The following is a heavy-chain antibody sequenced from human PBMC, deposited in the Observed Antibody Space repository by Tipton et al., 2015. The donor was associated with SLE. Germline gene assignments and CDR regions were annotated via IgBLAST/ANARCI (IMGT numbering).Heavy chain of an antibody. V-gene: IGHV3-11*05. Sequence: SLRLSCAASGFTFSDYYMSWIRQAPGKGLEWVSYISSSSSYTNYADSVKGRFTISRDNAKNSLYLQMSSLRAEDTAVDYCARESRGYSSTTHQGYWGQGTLVTVSS. CDR1: GFTFSDYY. J-gene: IGHJ4*02. CDR3: ARESRGYSSTTHQGY. D-gene: IGHD6-13*01. CDR2: ISSSSSYT.